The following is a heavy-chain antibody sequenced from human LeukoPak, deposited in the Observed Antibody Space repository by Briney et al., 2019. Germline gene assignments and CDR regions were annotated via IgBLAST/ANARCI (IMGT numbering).Heavy chain of an antibody. CDR2: IKQDGSEK. Sequence: GGSLRLSCAASGFTFSSYWMSWVRQAPGKGLEWVANIKQDGSEKYYVDSVKGRFTISRDNAKNSLYLQMNSLRAEDTAVYYCARQTIVVLTCDDHWGQGTLVTVSS. V-gene: IGHV3-7*01. CDR1: GFTFSSYW. CDR3: ARQTIVVLTCDDH. J-gene: IGHJ4*02. D-gene: IGHD3-22*01.